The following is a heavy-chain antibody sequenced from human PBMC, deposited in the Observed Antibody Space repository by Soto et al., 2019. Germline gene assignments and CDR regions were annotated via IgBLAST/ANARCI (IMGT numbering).Heavy chain of an antibody. V-gene: IGHV3-23*01. CDR1: GFTFSSYA. D-gene: IGHD3-10*01. CDR3: AKDQGLLWFGDNWFDP. CDR2: ISGSGGST. J-gene: IGHJ5*02. Sequence: EVQLLESGGGLVQAGGSLRLSCAASGFTFSSYAMSWVRQAPGKGLEWVSAISGSGGSTYYADSVKGRFPISRDNSKNTLYLQMKSRRGEDTAVYYCAKDQGLLWFGDNWFDPWGQGTLVTVSS.